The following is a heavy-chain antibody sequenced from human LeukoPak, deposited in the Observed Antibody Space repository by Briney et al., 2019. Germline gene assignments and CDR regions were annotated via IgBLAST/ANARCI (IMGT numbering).Heavy chain of an antibody. D-gene: IGHD3-10*01. CDR1: GGSFSGYY. J-gene: IGHJ5*02. CDR3: ARMGGHYYGSRYTETNSWFDP. Sequence: NPSETLSLTCAVYGGSFSGYYWSWIRQPPGKGLEWIGEINHSGSTNYNPSLKSRVTISVDTSKNQFSLKLSSVTAADTAVYYCARMGGHYYGSRYTETNSWFDPWGQGSLVTVSS. CDR2: INHSGST. V-gene: IGHV4-34*01.